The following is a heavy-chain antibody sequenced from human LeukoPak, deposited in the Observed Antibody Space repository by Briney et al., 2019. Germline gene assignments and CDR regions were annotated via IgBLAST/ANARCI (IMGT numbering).Heavy chain of an antibody. J-gene: IGHJ5*02. CDR1: GFNFKTDG. V-gene: IGHV3-30*02. CDR2: IRHDGSLI. D-gene: IGHD4-17*01. CDR3: TRGDGYGSKMRLPKFNWFDP. Sequence: GGSLRLSCVASGFNFKTDGMHWVRQAPGKGPEWVAFIRHDGSLIYYAESAKGRFTISRDNSKSTLYLQMNSLRTDDTAVYYCTRGDGYGSKMRLPKFNWFDPWGQGSLVAVSS.